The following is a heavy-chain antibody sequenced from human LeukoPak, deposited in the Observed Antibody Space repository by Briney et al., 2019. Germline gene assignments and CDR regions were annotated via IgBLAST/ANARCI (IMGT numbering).Heavy chain of an antibody. CDR2: ISYAGSTE. J-gene: IGHJ4*02. CDR1: GFTFSSYG. V-gene: IGHV3-30*18. D-gene: IGHD6-19*01. CDR3: TKEPIPVAGGYYFDY. Sequence: GGYLRLSCAAPGFTFSSYGMHWVRQAPGKGLEWVAVISYAGSTEYYADSVKGRFTISRDNSKNTLYLQINSLRAEDTAVYYCTKEPIPVAGGYYFDYWGQGTLVTVSS.